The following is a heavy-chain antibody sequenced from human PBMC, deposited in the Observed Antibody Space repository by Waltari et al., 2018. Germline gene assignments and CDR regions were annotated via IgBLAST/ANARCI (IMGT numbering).Heavy chain of an antibody. V-gene: IGHV4-39*01. J-gene: IGHJ3*02. CDR2: HSYSRNT. CDR1: GDSISRSFSY. Sequence: QLQLQESGPGLVKPSETLFLPCPVSGDSISRSFSYWAWIRQPPGKGLEWIGSHSYSRNTFPNPSLKSRVSISVDTSKNQFSLRLSSVTAADTAVYYCAKGTLKVASSSWSYSFDIWGQGTMVTVSS. D-gene: IGHD6-13*01. CDR3: AKGTLKVASSSWSYSFDI.